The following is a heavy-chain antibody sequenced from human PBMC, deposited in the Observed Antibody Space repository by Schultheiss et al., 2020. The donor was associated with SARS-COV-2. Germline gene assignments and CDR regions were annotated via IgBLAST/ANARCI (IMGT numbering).Heavy chain of an antibody. D-gene: IGHD1-1*01. CDR2: IKQDGSVE. J-gene: IGHJ4*02. CDR3: VKEGEEMGTS. Sequence: GGSLRLSCAASGFTFINYWMDWVRQAPGKGLQWVANIKQDGSVEHYVDSVRGRFIISRDNAKNSLDLQMNSLRVDDTAVYYCVKEGEEMGTSWGQGTLVTVSS. V-gene: IGHV3-7*03. CDR1: GFTFINYW.